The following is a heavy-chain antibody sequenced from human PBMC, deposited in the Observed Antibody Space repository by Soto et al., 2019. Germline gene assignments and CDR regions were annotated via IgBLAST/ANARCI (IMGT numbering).Heavy chain of an antibody. CDR1: GGSISVYY. CDR2: IYASGSP. CDR3: ARGVGSSPPRY. V-gene: IGHV4-59*01. Sequence: SETLSFTCTISGGSISVYYWSWVRQPPGHELEWIGYIYASGSPYYNPSLRSRVTISADTSKNQISLKLTSPTAADTAVYYCARGVGSSPPRYWGRGTLVTVSS. J-gene: IGHJ4*02. D-gene: IGHD1-26*01.